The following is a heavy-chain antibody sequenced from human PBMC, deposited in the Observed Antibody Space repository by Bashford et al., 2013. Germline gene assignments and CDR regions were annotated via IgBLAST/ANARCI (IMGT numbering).Heavy chain of an antibody. Sequence: SETLSLTCTVSGGSISSGSYYWSWIRQPAGKGLEWIGRIYTSGSTNYNPSLKSRVTMSVDTSKNQFSLKLSSVTAADTAVYYCARATYYDFWSGYSFDYWGQGTLVTVSS. CDR1: GGSISSGSYY. V-gene: IGHV4-61*02. CDR2: IYTSGST. CDR3: ARATYYDFWSGYSFDY. D-gene: IGHD3-3*01. J-gene: IGHJ4*02.